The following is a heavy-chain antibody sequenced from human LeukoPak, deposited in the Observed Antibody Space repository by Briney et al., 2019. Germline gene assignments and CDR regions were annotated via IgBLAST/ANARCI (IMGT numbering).Heavy chain of an antibody. V-gene: IGHV4-38-2*01. D-gene: IGHD2-2*01. CDR1: GYSISSGYY. CDR2: IYHSGST. CDR3: ARHDIVVVPAAEKRRLLPAGPAEIDY. J-gene: IGHJ4*02. Sequence: SETLSLTCAVSGYSISSGYYWGWIRQPPGKGLEWIGSIYHSGSTYYNPSLKSRVTISVDTSKNQFSLKLSSVTAADTAVYYCARHDIVVVPAAEKRRLLPAGPAEIDYWGQGTLVTVSS.